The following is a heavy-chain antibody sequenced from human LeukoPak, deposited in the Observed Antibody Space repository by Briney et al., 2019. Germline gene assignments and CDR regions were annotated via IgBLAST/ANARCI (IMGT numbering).Heavy chain of an antibody. V-gene: IGHV3-13*01. CDR1: GFTFSSYD. CDR2: IGTAGDT. D-gene: IGHD6-19*01. Sequence: PGGSLRLSCAASGFTFSSYDMHWVRQATGKGLEWVSAIGTAGDTYYPGSVKGRFTISRENAKNSLYLQMNSLSAGDTAVYYCARGQFFRRAAVAADFDYWGQGTLVTVSS. J-gene: IGHJ4*02. CDR3: ARGQFFRRAAVAADFDY.